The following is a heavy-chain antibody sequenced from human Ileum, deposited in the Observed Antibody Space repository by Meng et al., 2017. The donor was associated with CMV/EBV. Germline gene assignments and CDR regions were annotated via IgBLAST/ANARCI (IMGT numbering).Heavy chain of an antibody. CDR1: GGTFSSYV. Sequence: QAPLVLLGAGVKNPGSSVKSSCKASGGTFSSYVISWVRQAPGQGLEWMGTIIPIFGTSNYAQKFQDRVTITADESTSTAYMELSSLRPEDTAVYYCARAGGQGGWFDPWGQGTLVTVSS. J-gene: IGHJ5*02. D-gene: IGHD3-10*01. CDR2: IIPIFGTS. V-gene: IGHV1-69*15. CDR3: ARAGGQGGWFDP.